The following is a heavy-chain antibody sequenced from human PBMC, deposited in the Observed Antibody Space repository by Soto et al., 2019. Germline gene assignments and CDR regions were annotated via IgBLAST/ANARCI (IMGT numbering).Heavy chain of an antibody. V-gene: IGHV3-23*01. CDR2: ITSGGFGA. D-gene: IGHD1-1*01. CDR1: EITFDSNN. Sequence: PGGSLQLSCVASEITFDSNNMYWVRQAPGKGLEWASLITSGGFGANYADSVKGGFTISRDNSKNTLYLQMNSLRAEDTATYNCVKEGRDWNSRGYFDLWGRGTMVTVSS. CDR3: VKEGRDWNSRGYFDL. J-gene: IGHJ3*01.